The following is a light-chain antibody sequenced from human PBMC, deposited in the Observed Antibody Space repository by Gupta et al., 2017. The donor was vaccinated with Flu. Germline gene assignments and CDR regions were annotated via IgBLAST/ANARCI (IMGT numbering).Light chain of an antibody. CDR2: EVS. J-gene: IGLJ2*01. CDR1: RSDVGAYKT. V-gene: IGLV2-14*01. CDR3: SSKTSVVTFI. Sequence: QSALTQPASVSGSPGQSITIACTGTRSDVGAYKTVSWYQQHPGQAPKLIIFEVSDRPSGVSFHFSGSKSGNTASLTISGLQAEDEAYYYCSSKTSVVTFIFGGGTKVTVL.